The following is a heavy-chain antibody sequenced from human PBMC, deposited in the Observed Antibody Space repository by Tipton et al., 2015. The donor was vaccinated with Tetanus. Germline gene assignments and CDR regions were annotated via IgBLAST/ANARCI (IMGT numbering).Heavy chain of an antibody. Sequence: SLRLSCVASGYNFRNNGMHWVRQAPGKGLEWVAVISNDASHIYYADSVRGRFTMSRENNKNTVHLQMNSLRPDDTAVYYCARGLTQNYYDPSGDGFDFWGQGTKVTVSS. CDR1: GYNFRNNG. CDR3: ARGLTQNYYDPSGDGFDF. CDR2: ISNDASHI. V-gene: IGHV3-30*03. J-gene: IGHJ3*01. D-gene: IGHD3-22*01.